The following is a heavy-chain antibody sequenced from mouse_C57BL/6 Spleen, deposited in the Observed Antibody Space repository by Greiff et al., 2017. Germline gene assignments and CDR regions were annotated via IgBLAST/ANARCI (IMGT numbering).Heavy chain of an antibody. CDR3: ARGYYGETGYFDV. D-gene: IGHD1-2*01. J-gene: IGHJ1*03. Sequence: VQLQQSGAELARPGASVKLSCKASGYTFTSYGISWVKQRTGQGLEWIGEIYPRSGNTYYNEKFKGKATLTADKSSSTAYMELRSLTSEDSAVYFCARGYYGETGYFDVWGTGTTVTVSS. CDR1: GYTFTSYG. CDR2: IYPRSGNT. V-gene: IGHV1-81*01.